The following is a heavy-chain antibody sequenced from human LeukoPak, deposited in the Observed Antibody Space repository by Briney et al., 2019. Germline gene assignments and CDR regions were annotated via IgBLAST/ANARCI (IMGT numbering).Heavy chain of an antibody. D-gene: IGHD3-3*01. Sequence: GGSLRLSCAASGFTFSNAWMSWVRQAPGKGLEWVGRIKSKTDGGTTDYAAPVKGRFTISRDDSKNTLYLQMNSLKTEDTAVYYCTTLTGGYYDFWSGYFIPIDYWGQGTLVTASS. J-gene: IGHJ4*02. CDR3: TTLTGGYYDFWSGYFIPIDY. V-gene: IGHV3-15*01. CDR2: IKSKTDGGTT. CDR1: GFTFSNAW.